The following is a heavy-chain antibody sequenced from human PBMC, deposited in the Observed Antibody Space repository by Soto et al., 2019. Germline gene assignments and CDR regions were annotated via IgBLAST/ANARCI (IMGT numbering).Heavy chain of an antibody. V-gene: IGHV3-13*05. CDR3: ATAYLSRLPRRGDYYYALDV. CDR2: LGAADDP. J-gene: IGHJ6*02. CDR1: GFSFRDYD. D-gene: IGHD1-26*01. Sequence: EVQLVESGGGSVQRGGSLRLSCAASGFSFRDYDMHWVRQRTGKGLEWVSGLGAADDPYYVRSVKGRFCVSRDNAHSSLYLQMNNLTVDDTAVYYCATAYLSRLPRRGDYYYALDVWGRGPKVAVSS.